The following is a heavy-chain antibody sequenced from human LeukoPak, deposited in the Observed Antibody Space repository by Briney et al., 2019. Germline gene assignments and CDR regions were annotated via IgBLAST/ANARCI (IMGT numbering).Heavy chain of an antibody. J-gene: IGHJ4*02. CDR3: ARDLWFGGE. V-gene: IGHV4-34*01. CDR1: GGSFSGYY. CDR2: INHSGST. D-gene: IGHD3-10*01. Sequence: PLETLSLTCAVYGGSFSGYYWSWIRQPPGKGLEWIGEINHSGSTNYNPSLKSRVTISVDTSKNQFSLKLSSVTAADTAVYYCARDLWFGGEGGQGTLVTVSS.